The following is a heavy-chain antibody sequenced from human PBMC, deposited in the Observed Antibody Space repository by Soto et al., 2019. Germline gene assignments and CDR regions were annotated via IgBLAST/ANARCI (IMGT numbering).Heavy chain of an antibody. J-gene: IGHJ5*02. D-gene: IGHD2-15*01. Sequence: QVQLVESGGGVVQPGRSLRLSCAASGFTFSSYGMHCVRQAPGKWLEWVAVISYDGSNKYYADSVNGRSTISRNNSKNSLDLQMNSLRAEDTAVYYWAKEGWATRYSWFDPWGQGTLVTVSS. CDR3: AKEGWATRYSWFDP. V-gene: IGHV3-30*18. CDR2: ISYDGSNK. CDR1: GFTFSSYG.